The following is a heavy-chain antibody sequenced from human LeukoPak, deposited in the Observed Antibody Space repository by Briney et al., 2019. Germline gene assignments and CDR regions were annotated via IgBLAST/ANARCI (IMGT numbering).Heavy chain of an antibody. CDR1: GGSLSDYS. Sequence: SETLSLTCAVYGGSLSDYSWSWVRQPPGKGLEWIGEINDSGSTHYSPSLKSRVTMSIDTSKNQFSLKLSSVTAADTAVYYCARVLIVVAATRRGLGFDYWGQGTLVTVSS. V-gene: IGHV4-34*01. CDR3: ARVLIVVAATRRGLGFDY. D-gene: IGHD2-15*01. J-gene: IGHJ4*02. CDR2: INDSGST.